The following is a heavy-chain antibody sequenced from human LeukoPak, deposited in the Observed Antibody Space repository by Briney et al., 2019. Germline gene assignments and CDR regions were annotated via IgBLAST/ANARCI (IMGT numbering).Heavy chain of an antibody. CDR2: ISAYNGNT. CDR3: ARDRNGRELLRGAYFDY. J-gene: IGHJ4*02. D-gene: IGHD1-26*01. Sequence: ASVKVSCKASGYTFTSYGISWVRQAPGQGLEWMGWISAYNGNTNYAQKLQGRVTMTTDTSTSTAYMELSSLRSEDTAVYYCARDRNGRELLRGAYFDYWGQGTLVTVSS. V-gene: IGHV1-18*01. CDR1: GYTFTSYG.